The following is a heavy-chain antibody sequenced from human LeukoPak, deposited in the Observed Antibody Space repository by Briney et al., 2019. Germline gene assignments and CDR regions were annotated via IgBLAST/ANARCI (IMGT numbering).Heavy chain of an antibody. CDR1: GYSFTSYW. Sequence: GESLKISCKGSGYSFTSYWIGWVRQMPGKGLEWMGIIYPGDSDTRYSPSFQGQVTISADKSISTAYLQWGSLKASDTAMYYCARLEMATISPDAFDIWGQGTMVTVSS. V-gene: IGHV5-51*01. CDR2: IYPGDSDT. CDR3: ARLEMATISPDAFDI. J-gene: IGHJ3*02. D-gene: IGHD5-24*01.